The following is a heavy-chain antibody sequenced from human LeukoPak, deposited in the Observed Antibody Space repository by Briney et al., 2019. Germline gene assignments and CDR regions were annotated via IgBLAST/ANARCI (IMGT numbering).Heavy chain of an antibody. CDR3: AKEVTPGALLYGPFDY. CDR2: ISASGGGT. Sequence: GSLRLSCAASEFIFSSYGMSWVRQAPGKGLEWVSAISASGGGTYYADSVKGRFTISRDNSRNTLYLEMNSLRAEDTAIYYCAKEVTPGALLYGPFDYWGQGTLVTVSS. CDR1: EFIFSSYG. V-gene: IGHV3-23*01. D-gene: IGHD4-23*01. J-gene: IGHJ4*02.